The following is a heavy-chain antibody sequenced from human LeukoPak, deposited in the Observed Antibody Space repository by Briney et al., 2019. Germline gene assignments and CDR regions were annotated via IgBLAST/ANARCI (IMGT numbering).Heavy chain of an antibody. Sequence: PGGSLRLSCAASGFTFSSYAMSWVRQAPGKGLEWVSAISGSGGSTYYADSVKGRFTISRDNSKNTLYLQMNGLRAEDTAVYYCAKGGVRGIAAAGRSAFDIWSQGTMVTVSS. V-gene: IGHV3-23*01. J-gene: IGHJ3*02. D-gene: IGHD6-13*01. CDR1: GFTFSSYA. CDR2: ISGSGGST. CDR3: AKGGVRGIAAAGRSAFDI.